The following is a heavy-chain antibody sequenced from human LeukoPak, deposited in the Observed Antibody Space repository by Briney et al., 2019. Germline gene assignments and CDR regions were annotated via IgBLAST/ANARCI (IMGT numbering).Heavy chain of an antibody. CDR1: GFTFSSYA. Sequence: PGGSLRLSCAASGFTFSSYAVSWVRQAPGKGLEWVSAISGSGGSTYYADSVKGRFTISRDNSKNTLYLQMNSLRAEDTAVYYCARDSFDYSYYYYGMDVWGQGTTVTVSS. J-gene: IGHJ6*02. CDR2: ISGSGGST. D-gene: IGHD3-9*01. V-gene: IGHV3-23*01. CDR3: ARDSFDYSYYYYGMDV.